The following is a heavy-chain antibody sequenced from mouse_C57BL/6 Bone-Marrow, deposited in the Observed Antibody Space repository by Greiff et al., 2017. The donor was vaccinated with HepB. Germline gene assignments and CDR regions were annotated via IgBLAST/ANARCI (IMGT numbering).Heavy chain of an antibody. CDR3: TFITTGVARYFDV. Sequence: EVKLVESGGGLVQPGGSMKLSCVASGFTFSNYWMNWVRQSPEKGLEWVAQIRLKSDNYATHYAESVKGRFTISRDDSKSSVYLQMNNLRAEDTGIYYCTFITTGVARYFDVWGTGTTVTVSS. D-gene: IGHD1-1*01. V-gene: IGHV6-3*01. CDR1: GFTFSNYW. CDR2: IRLKSDNYAT. J-gene: IGHJ1*03.